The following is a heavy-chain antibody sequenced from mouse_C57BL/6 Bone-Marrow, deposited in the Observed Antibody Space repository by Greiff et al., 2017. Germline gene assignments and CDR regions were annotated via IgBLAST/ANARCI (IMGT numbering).Heavy chain of an antibody. CDR3: ARYFFFGSLLFDY. CDR1: GYTFTSYW. V-gene: IGHV1-69*01. CDR2: IDPSDSYT. Sequence: QVQLQQPGAELVMPGASVKLSCKASGYTFTSYWMHWVKQRPGQGLEWIGEIDPSDSYTNYNQKFKGKSTLTVDKSSSTAYMQLSSLTSEDSAVYYCARYFFFGSLLFDYWGQGTTLTVSS. J-gene: IGHJ2*01. D-gene: IGHD6-1*01.